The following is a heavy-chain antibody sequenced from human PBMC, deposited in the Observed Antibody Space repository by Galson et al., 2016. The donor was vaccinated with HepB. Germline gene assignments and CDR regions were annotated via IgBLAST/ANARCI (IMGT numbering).Heavy chain of an antibody. Sequence: SETLSLTCSVSGGSISSNNWWNWVRQSPEKGLEWIGGIFHTGTTNDNPSFKSRVIMSVDKSKNDFSLKLTSVTAADTAGYYWARGGAFIGQTRTGFDIWGQVTMVTVSS. CDR2: IFHTGTT. J-gene: IGHJ3*02. V-gene: IGHV4-4*02. D-gene: IGHD1-26*01. CDR3: ARGGAFIGQTRTGFDI. CDR1: GGSISSNNW.